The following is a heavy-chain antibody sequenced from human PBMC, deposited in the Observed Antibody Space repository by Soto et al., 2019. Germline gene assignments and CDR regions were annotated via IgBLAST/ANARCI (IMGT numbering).Heavy chain of an antibody. CDR3: ATSSNWNHNGFDP. D-gene: IGHD1-20*01. CDR1: GGPISISV. V-gene: IGHV4-59*08. J-gene: IGHJ5*02. CDR2: IYYSGST. Sequence: NPSESLSLTCTVSGGPISISVLSWILQPPGKGLEWIGYIYYSGSTNYNPSLKSRVTISVDTSKNQFSLKLSSVTAADTAVYYCATSSNWNHNGFDPWGQGILVTGSS.